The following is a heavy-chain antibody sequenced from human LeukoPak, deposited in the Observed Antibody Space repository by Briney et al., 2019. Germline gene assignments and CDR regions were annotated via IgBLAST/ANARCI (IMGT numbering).Heavy chain of an antibody. Sequence: GASVKVSCKASGYTFTGYYMHWGRQAPGQGLEWMGWINPNSGGTNYAQNFQGRVTMTRDTSISTAYMELSRLRSDDTAVYYCARDGGGLNDIHADYWGQGTLVTVSS. J-gene: IGHJ4*02. V-gene: IGHV1-2*02. CDR1: GYTFTGYY. CDR2: INPNSGGT. CDR3: ARDGGGLNDIHADY. D-gene: IGHD3-9*01.